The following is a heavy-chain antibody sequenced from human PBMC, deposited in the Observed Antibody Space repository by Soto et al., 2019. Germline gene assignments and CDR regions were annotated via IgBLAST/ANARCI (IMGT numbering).Heavy chain of an antibody. CDR1: GLTFSDYS. V-gene: IGHV3-11*05. CDR3: ARYADILTGSDAFDI. CDR2: ISSSSSYT. J-gene: IGHJ3*02. Sequence: QVQLVESGGGLVKPGGSLRLSCAASGLTFSDYSMSWIRQAPGKGLEWVSYISSSSSYTNYADSVKGRFTISRDNAKNSLYLQMNSLRAEDTAVYYCARYADILTGSDAFDIWGQGTMVTVSS. D-gene: IGHD3-9*01.